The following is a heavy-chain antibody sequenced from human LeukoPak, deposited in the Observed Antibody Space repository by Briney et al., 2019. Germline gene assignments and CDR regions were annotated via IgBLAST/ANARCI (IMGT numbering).Heavy chain of an antibody. J-gene: IGHJ4*02. CDR2: INEGGSRD. D-gene: IGHD2-8*02. V-gene: IGHV3-7*01. CDR1: GFTFSMYW. CDR3: AREVFPGGLLNTAFDH. Sequence: GGSLRLSCEASGFTFSMYWMTWVRQAPGKGLEWVANINEGGSRDWYVDSLKGRFTISRDNARNSVYLQINGLRVEDTAVYYCAREVFPGGLLNTAFDHLGQGAPVTVSS.